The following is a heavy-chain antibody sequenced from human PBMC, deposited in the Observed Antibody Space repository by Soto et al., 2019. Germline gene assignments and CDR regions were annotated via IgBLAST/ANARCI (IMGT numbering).Heavy chain of an antibody. Sequence: GASVKVSCKASGYTFTGYYMHWVRQAPGQGLEWMGWINPNSGGTNYAQKFQGWVTMTRDTSISTAYMELSRLRSDDTAVYYCAREGAGFAVNISPEQQLVLRYGMDVWGQGTTVTVSS. J-gene: IGHJ6*02. V-gene: IGHV1-2*04. CDR1: GYTFTGYY. CDR2: INPNSGGT. D-gene: IGHD6-13*01. CDR3: AREGAGFAVNISPEQQLVLRYGMDV.